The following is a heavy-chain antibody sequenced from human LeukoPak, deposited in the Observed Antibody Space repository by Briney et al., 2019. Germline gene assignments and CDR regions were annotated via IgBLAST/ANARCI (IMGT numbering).Heavy chain of an antibody. J-gene: IGHJ4*02. CDR2: IIPIYNPV. CDR1: GGTFSSYA. V-gene: IGHV1-69*15. D-gene: IGHD2-21*02. Sequence: SVKVSCKASGGTFSSYAFSWMRQAPGQGLEWVGRIIPIYNPVDYTQRFQGRVTITADESTNTVYLELSSLRYDDTAVYYCAREPLGCGGDCHFDYWGQGTLVTVSS. CDR3: AREPLGCGGDCHFDY.